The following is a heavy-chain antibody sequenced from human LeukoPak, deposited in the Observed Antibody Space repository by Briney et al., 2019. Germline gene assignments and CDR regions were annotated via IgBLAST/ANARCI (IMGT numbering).Heavy chain of an antibody. V-gene: IGHV3-48*01. CDR3: ARESRVAVAGTPNFDY. D-gene: IGHD6-19*01. CDR2: ISSSSSTI. Sequence: GGSLRLSCAASGFTFSSYSMNWVRQAPGKRLEWVSYISSSSSTIYYADSVKGRFTISRDNAKNSLYLQMNSLRAEDTAVYYCARESRVAVAGTPNFDYWGQGTLVTVSS. J-gene: IGHJ4*02. CDR1: GFTFSSYS.